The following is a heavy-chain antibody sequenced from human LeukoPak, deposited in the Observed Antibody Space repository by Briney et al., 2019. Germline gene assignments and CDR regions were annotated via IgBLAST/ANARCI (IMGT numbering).Heavy chain of an antibody. CDR2: ITPDGNAA. J-gene: IGHJ4*02. Sequence: GGSLRLSCVASGFTFSGHWMHWVRQIPGKGLMAVSRITPDGNAAAYADSVKGRFTISRDNAKNTLYLEMNSLTAEDTALYHCTRSGYSNGYDYWGQGTLVTVSS. D-gene: IGHD2-15*01. V-gene: IGHV3-74*03. CDR1: GFTFSGHW. CDR3: TRSGYSNGYDY.